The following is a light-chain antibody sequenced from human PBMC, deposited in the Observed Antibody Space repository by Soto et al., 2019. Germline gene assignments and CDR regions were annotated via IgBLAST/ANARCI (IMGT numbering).Light chain of an antibody. Sequence: QAVVTQEPSLTVSPGGTVTLTCTSSTGAVTSGCFPNWFQQKPGQAPRTLISNANNKHSWTPARFSGSLLGGKATLTLSGVQPEDEAEYYCLLYCGATWMFGGGTKLTVL. CDR3: LLYCGATWM. CDR2: NAN. CDR1: TGAVTSGCF. V-gene: IGLV7-43*01. J-gene: IGLJ3*02.